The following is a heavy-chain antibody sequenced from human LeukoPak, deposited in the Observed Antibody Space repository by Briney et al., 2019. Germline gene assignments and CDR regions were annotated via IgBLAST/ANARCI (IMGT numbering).Heavy chain of an antibody. CDR3: ARVSLYYDILTGYRLNWFDP. J-gene: IGHJ5*02. V-gene: IGHV4-4*07. CDR1: GGSISSYY. D-gene: IGHD3-9*01. CDR2: IYTSGST. Sequence: SETLSLTCTVSGGSISSYYWSWIRQPAGKGLEWIGRIYTSGSTNYNPSLKSRVTMSVDTSKNQFSLKLSSVTAADTAVYYCARVSLYYDILTGYRLNWFDPWGQGTLVTVSS.